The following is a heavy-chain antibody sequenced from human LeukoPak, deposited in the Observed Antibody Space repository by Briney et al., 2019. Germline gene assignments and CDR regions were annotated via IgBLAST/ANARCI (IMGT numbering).Heavy chain of an antibody. Sequence: GASVKVSCKASGYTFTGYYMHWVRQAPGQGLEWMGCTNPNSGGTNHAQKFQGRVTMTRDTSISTAYMELSRLRSDDTAVYYCASGVATIDVDYWGQGTLVTVSS. D-gene: IGHD5-12*01. J-gene: IGHJ4*02. CDR3: ASGVATIDVDY. V-gene: IGHV1-2*02. CDR2: TNPNSGGT. CDR1: GYTFTGYY.